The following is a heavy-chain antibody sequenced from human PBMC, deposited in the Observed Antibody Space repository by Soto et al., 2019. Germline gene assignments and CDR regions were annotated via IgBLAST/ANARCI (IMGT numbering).Heavy chain of an antibody. CDR1: GYTFTSYG. Sequence: GASVKVSCKASGYTFTSYGISWVRQAPGQGLEWMGWISAYNGNTNYAQKLQGRVTMTTDTSTSTAYMELRSLRSDDTAVYYCALLVEDSDDFWCGYYRKLKGMDVWDQGTTVTVSS. CDR3: ALLVEDSDDFWCGYYRKLKGMDV. J-gene: IGHJ6*02. V-gene: IGHV1-18*01. D-gene: IGHD3-3*01. CDR2: ISAYNGNT.